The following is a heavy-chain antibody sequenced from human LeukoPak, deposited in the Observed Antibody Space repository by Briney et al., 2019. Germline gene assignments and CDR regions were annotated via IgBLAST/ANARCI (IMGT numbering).Heavy chain of an antibody. D-gene: IGHD2-2*01. CDR1: GYTFTSYY. CDR3: ARDADLYCSSTSCYGIGGDY. Sequence: ASVKVSCKASGYTFTSYYMHWVRQAPGQGLEWMGIINPSGGSTSYAQKFQGRVTMTRDTSTSTVYMELSSLRSEDTAVYYCARDADLYCSSTSCYGIGGDYWGQGTLVTVSS. J-gene: IGHJ4*02. V-gene: IGHV1-46*01. CDR2: INPSGGST.